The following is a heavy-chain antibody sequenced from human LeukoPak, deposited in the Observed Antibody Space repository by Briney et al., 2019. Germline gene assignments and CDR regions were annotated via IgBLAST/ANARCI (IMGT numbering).Heavy chain of an antibody. J-gene: IGHJ4*02. V-gene: IGHV4-59*12. CDR3: ARGRRPYDFDY. CDR2: IYYSGST. CDR1: GGSISSYY. D-gene: IGHD2-2*01. Sequence: SETLSLTCTVSGGSISSYYWSWIRQPPGKGLEWIGYIYYSGSTNYNPSLKSRVTISVDTSKNQFSLNLSSVTAADTAVYYCARGRRPYDFDYWGQGTLVTVSS.